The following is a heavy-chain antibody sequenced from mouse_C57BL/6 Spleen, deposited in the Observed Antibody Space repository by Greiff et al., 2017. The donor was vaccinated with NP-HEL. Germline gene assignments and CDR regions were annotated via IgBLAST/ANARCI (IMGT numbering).Heavy chain of an antibody. J-gene: IGHJ2*01. CDR3: ARSDYYGSRENYFDY. V-gene: IGHV1-50*01. Sequence: QVQLKQPGAELVKPGASVKLSCKASGYTFTSYWMQWVKQRPGQGLEWIGEIDPSDSYTNYNQKFKGKATLTVDTSSSTAYMQLSSLTSEDSAVYYCARSDYYGSRENYFDYWGQGTTLTVSS. CDR1: GYTFTSYW. CDR2: IDPSDSYT. D-gene: IGHD1-1*01.